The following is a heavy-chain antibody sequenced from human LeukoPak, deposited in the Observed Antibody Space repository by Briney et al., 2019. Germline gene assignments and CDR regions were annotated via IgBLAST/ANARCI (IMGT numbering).Heavy chain of an antibody. CDR3: ARGLGDYDY. Sequence: PSETLSLTCTVSGGSISSYYWSWIRQPPREGLEWIGYIYYSGSTNYNPSLKSRVTISVDTSKNQFSLKLSSVTAADTAVYYCARGLGDYDYWGQGTLVTVSS. D-gene: IGHD5-12*01. J-gene: IGHJ4*02. V-gene: IGHV4-59*01. CDR2: IYYSGST. CDR1: GGSISSYY.